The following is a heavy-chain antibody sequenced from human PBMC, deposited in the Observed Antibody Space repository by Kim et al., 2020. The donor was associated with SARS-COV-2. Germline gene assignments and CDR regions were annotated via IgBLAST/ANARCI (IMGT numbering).Heavy chain of an antibody. CDR2: IYYSGST. CDR3: ARHRGVRFLEWLYDY. V-gene: IGHV4-39*01. CDR1: GGSISSSSYY. J-gene: IGHJ4*01. Sequence: SETLSLTCTVSGGSISSSSYYWGWIRQPPGKGLEWIGSIYYSGSTYYNPSLKSRVTISVDTSKNQFSLKLSSVTAADTAVYYCARHRGVRFLEWLYDYWG. D-gene: IGHD3-3*01.